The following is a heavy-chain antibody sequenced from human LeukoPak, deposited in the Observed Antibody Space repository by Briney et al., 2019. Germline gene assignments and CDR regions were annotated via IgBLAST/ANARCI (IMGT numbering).Heavy chain of an antibody. CDR3: ARHGPYDFWSGYGYYFDY. CDR2: IYYSGST. Sequence: SETLSLTCTVSGGSISSSSYYWGWIRQPPGKGLEWIGSIYYSGSTYYNPSLKSRVTISVDTSKNQYSLKLSSVTAADTPVYYCARHGPYDFWSGYGYYFDYWGQGTLVTVSS. CDR1: GGSISSSSYY. D-gene: IGHD3-3*01. J-gene: IGHJ4*02. V-gene: IGHV4-39*01.